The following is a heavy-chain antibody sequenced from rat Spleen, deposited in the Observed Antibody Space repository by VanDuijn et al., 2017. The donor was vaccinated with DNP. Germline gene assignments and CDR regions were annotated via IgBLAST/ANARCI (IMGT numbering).Heavy chain of an antibody. CDR3: ARDQGTTVVGYYFDY. D-gene: IGHD1-1*01. J-gene: IGHJ3*01. V-gene: IGHV3-1*01. Sequence: EVQLQESGPGLVKPSQSLSLTCSVTGYSISRTYWGWIRKFPGNKMEWIGYISYSGSTSYNPSLKSRISITRDTSKNQSILQLNSVTTEDTATYYCARDQGTTVVGYYFDYWGQGTLVTVSS. CDR2: ISYSGST. CDR1: GYSISRTY.